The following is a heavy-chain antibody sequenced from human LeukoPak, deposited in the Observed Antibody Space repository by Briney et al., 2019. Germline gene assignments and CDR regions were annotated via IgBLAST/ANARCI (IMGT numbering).Heavy chain of an antibody. CDR2: INPNSGGT. D-gene: IGHD6-13*01. V-gene: IGHV1-2*02. J-gene: IGHJ4*02. CDR3: ARTGGSSWSQDFDY. CDR1: GYTFTGYY. Sequence: ASVEVSCKASGYTFTGYYMHWVRQAPGQGLEWMGWINPNSGGTNYAQKFQGRVTMTRDTSISTAYMELSRLRSDDTAVYYCARTGGSSWSQDFDYWGQGTLVTVSS.